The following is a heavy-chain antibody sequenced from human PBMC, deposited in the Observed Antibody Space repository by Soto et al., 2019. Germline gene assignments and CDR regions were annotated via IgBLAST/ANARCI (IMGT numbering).Heavy chain of an antibody. Sequence: SETLSLTCTVSGGSISSGGYYWSWIRQHPGKGLEWIGYIYYSGSTYYNPSLKSRVTISVDTSKNQFSLKLSSVTAADTAVYYCVAQYYSNNYYYYMDVWGKGTTVTVSS. CDR2: IYYSGST. V-gene: IGHV4-31*03. CDR1: GGSISSGGYY. CDR3: VAQYYSNNYYYYMDV. D-gene: IGHD4-4*01. J-gene: IGHJ6*03.